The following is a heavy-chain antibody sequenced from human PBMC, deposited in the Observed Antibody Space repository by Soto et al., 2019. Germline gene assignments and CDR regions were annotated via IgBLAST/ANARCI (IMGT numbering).Heavy chain of an antibody. J-gene: IGHJ4*02. CDR1: GFTFSSYA. CDR3: AKLTNGGVYFDY. V-gene: IGHV3-30-3*02. CDR2: ISYDGSNK. Sequence: GGSLRLSCAASGFTFSSYALHWVRQAPGKGLEWVAVISYDGSNKYYADSVKGRFTISRDNSKNTLYLQMNSLRAEDTAVYYCAKLTNGGVYFDYWGQGTLVTVSS.